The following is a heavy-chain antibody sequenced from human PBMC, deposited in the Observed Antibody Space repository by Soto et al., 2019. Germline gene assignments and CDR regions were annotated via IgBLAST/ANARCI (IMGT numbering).Heavy chain of an antibody. V-gene: IGHV4-59*01. CDR3: ARRTGGHRAMDV. J-gene: IGHJ6*02. CDR1: GGSISSYY. CDR2: IYYSGST. Sequence: SETLSLTCTVSGGSISSYYWSWLRQPPGKGLEWIGYIYYSGSTNYNPSLKSRVTISVDTSKNQFSLKLSSVTAADTAVYYCARRTGGHRAMDVWGPGTTVTVS.